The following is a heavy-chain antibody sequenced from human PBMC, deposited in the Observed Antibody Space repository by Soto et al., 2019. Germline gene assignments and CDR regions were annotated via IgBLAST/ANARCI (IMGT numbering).Heavy chain of an antibody. Sequence: GGSLRLSCAASGFTFISYGMHWVRQAPGKGLEWVAVISYDGSNKYYADSVKGRFTISRDNSKNTLYLQMNSLRAEDTAVYYCAKDNTIFGVVPLDYFDYWGQGTLVTVSS. CDR3: AKDNTIFGVVPLDYFDY. CDR1: GFTFISYG. V-gene: IGHV3-30*18. J-gene: IGHJ4*02. CDR2: ISYDGSNK. D-gene: IGHD3-3*01.